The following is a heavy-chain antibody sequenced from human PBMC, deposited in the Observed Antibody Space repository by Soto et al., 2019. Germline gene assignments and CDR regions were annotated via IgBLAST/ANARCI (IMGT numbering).Heavy chain of an antibody. CDR2: IFPADSDT. CDR1: GYSFPAIW. V-gene: IGHV5-51*01. Sequence: PGESVKISFGASGYSFPAIWIGWVRQMPGKGLEWMGIIFPADSDTRYSPSFQGQVTISADKSISTAYLQWSSLKASDTAMYYCARRGAGYNYDYWGQGTLVTVSS. CDR3: ARRGAGYNYDY. D-gene: IGHD5-12*01. J-gene: IGHJ4*02.